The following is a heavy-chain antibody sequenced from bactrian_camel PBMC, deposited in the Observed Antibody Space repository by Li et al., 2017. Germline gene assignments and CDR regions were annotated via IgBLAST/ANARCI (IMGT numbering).Heavy chain of an antibody. D-gene: IGHD2*01. Sequence: VQLVESGGGSVQVGGSLRLSCVASGDTIGRYCMGWFRQIPDKEREEVAAVDNDGNTNYADSVKGRFTISKDNAKSTVYLQTNSLKPEDTAVYYCAADESWLLLNFHEADFGHWGQGTQVTVS. V-gene: IGHV3S53*01. CDR2: VDNDGNT. CDR1: GDTIGRYC. J-gene: IGHJ6*01. CDR3: AADESWLLLNFHEADFGH.